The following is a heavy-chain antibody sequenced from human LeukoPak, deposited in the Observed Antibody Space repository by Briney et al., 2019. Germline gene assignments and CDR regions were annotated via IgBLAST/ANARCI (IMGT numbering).Heavy chain of an antibody. CDR1: GDSFSGYY. V-gene: IGHV4-34*01. D-gene: IGHD6-19*01. CDR3: ARLHLVSSGWYPMADS. CDR2: VNHSGST. J-gene: IGHJ4*02. Sequence: PSETLSLTCAVYGDSFSGYYWSWIRLSPGKGLEWIGEVNHSGSTTNYNPSLKSRVTISVDTSKNQFSLKLSSVTAADTAVYYCARLHLVSSGWYPMADSWGQGTLVTVSS.